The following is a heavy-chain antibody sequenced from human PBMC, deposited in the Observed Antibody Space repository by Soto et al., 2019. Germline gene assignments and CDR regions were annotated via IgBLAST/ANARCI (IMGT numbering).Heavy chain of an antibody. J-gene: IGHJ4*02. V-gene: IGHV4-39*01. CDR3: AEHDYYGGSGSLDY. CDR2: IYYSGST. D-gene: IGHD3-22*01. CDR1: GGSISTNRYY. Sequence: SETLSPTCTLSGGSISTNRYYWGWIRQPPGKGLEWIGYIYYSGSTYYNPSLKSRVTISVDTSRSQFSLKLSSVNAADTAVYNCAEHDYYGGSGSLDYWGQGILVTVSS.